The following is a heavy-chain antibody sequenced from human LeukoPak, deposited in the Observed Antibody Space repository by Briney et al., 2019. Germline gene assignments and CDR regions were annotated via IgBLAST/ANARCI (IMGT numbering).Heavy chain of an antibody. V-gene: IGHV1-18*01. CDR1: GYTFTSYG. CDR2: ISAYNGNT. J-gene: IGHJ4*02. CDR3: ARDCSGGSCYSPLFDY. Sequence: ASVTVSCKASGYTFTSYGISWVRQAPGQGLEWMGWISAYNGNTNYAQKLQGRVTMTTDTSTSTAYMELRSLRSDDTAVYYCARDCSGGSCYSPLFDYWGQGTLVTVSS. D-gene: IGHD2-15*01.